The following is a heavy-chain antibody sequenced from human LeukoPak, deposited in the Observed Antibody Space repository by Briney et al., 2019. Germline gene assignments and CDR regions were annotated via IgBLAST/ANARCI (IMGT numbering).Heavy chain of an antibody. CDR3: ARHGCSSTSCPIDY. Sequence: SETLSLTCTVSGGSISSSSYYWGWIRQPPGKGLEWIGSIYYSGSTYYNPSLKSRVTISVDTSKNQFSLKLSPVTAADTAVYYCARHGCSSTSCPIDYWGQGTLVTVSS. D-gene: IGHD2-2*01. J-gene: IGHJ4*02. CDR1: GGSISSSSYY. CDR2: IYYSGST. V-gene: IGHV4-39*01.